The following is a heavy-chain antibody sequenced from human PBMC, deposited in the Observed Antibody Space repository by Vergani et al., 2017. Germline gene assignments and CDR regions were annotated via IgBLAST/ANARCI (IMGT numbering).Heavy chain of an antibody. CDR1: GASIRSINYY. V-gene: IGHV4-39*01. Sequence: QLQLQESGPGLVKPSATLSLTCSVSGASIRSINYYWGWIRQPPGKGLEWIASIYYSGSTYYNPSLKSRVTISVDTSKNQFSLKLSSVTAADTAVYFCARHSTVEWLVKLGGIDPWGQGILVTVSS. CDR2: IYYSGST. J-gene: IGHJ5*02. CDR3: ARHSTVEWLVKLGGIDP. D-gene: IGHD6-19*01.